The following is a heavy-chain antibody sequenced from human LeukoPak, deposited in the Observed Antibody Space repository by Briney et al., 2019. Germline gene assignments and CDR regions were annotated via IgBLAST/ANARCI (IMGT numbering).Heavy chain of an antibody. CDR1: GGSIRSGSYY. CDR2: MYYTETT. V-gene: IGHV4-39*07. D-gene: IGHD3-3*01. J-gene: IGHJ4*02. CDR3: ASGGSIFGPPED. Sequence: SETLSLTCTVPGGSIRSGSYYWGWIRQPPGKGLEWIGCMYYTETTYYTPSLKSRVTMSLDTSKSRFSLRLSSVTAADTAVYCCASGGSIFGPPEDWGQGNLVTVSP.